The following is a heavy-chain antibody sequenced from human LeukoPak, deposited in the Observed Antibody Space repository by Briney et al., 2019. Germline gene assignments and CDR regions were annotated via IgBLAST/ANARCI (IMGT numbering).Heavy chain of an antibody. V-gene: IGHV4-4*07. Sequence: SETLSLTCTVSGGFISRFYCSWIRQPAGKGLEWVGRIYPSGSTNYNPSLKSRVTMSVDTSKNQFSLNLSSVTAADTAVYYCARVGGYKYDTTAYYYLDYRGQGTLVTVSS. J-gene: IGHJ4*02. D-gene: IGHD3-22*01. CDR2: IYPSGST. CDR1: GGFISRFY. CDR3: ARVGGYKYDTTAYYYLDY.